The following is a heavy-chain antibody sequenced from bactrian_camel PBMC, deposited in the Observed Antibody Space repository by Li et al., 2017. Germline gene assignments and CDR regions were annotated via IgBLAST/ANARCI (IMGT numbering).Heavy chain of an antibody. CDR3: AKEGRSTGPDFDY. Sequence: VQLVESGGGSVQAGGSLILSCAASGTSTHCMAWFRQAPGKGLEWVSGINSDGTTYYRDSVKGRFTISADNTKTILYLQMHSLQSEDTALYFCAKEGRSTGPDFDYWGQGTQVTVS. CDR1: GTSTHC. CDR2: INSDGTT. V-gene: IGHV3S1*01. J-gene: IGHJ6*01.